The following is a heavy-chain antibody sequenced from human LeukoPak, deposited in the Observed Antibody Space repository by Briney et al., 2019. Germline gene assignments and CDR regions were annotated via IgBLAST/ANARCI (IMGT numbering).Heavy chain of an antibody. J-gene: IGHJ4*02. CDR2: IYYSGST. Sequence: SETLSLTCAVYGGSFSGYYWSWIRQPPGKGLEWIGYIYYSGSTYYNPSLKSRVTISVDTSKNQFSLKLSSVTAADTAVYYCAASGVIALQYFDYWGQGTLVTVSS. D-gene: IGHD3-16*02. CDR1: GGSFSGYY. V-gene: IGHV4-59*06. CDR3: AASGVIALQYFDY.